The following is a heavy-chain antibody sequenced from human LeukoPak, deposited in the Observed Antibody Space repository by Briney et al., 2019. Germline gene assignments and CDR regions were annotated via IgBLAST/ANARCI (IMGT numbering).Heavy chain of an antibody. CDR1: GFSFSSYS. D-gene: IGHD4-17*01. V-gene: IGHV3-21*01. Sequence: GGSLRLSCAASGFSFSSYSMNWVRQAPGKGLEWVSSISSSSTYIYYADSVKGRFTISRDNGKNSLYLQMDSLRAEDTAIYYCARDLYGDYAYDYWGQGTLVTVSS. CDR2: ISSSSTYI. CDR3: ARDLYGDYAYDY. J-gene: IGHJ4*02.